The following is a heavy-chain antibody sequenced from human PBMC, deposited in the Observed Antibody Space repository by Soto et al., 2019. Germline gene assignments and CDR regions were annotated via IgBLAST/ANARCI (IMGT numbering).Heavy chain of an antibody. D-gene: IGHD6-13*01. CDR1: GYTFTRYG. V-gene: IGHV1-18*04. CDR2: ISAYNGNT. CDR3: ARDRGSIAAAGTDWFDP. J-gene: IGHJ5*02. Sequence: ASVKVSCKASGYTFTRYGISWVRQAPGQGLEWMGWISAYNGNTNYAQKLQGRVTMTTDTSTSAAYMELRSLRSDDTAVYYCARDRGSIAAAGTDWFDPWGQGTLVTVSS.